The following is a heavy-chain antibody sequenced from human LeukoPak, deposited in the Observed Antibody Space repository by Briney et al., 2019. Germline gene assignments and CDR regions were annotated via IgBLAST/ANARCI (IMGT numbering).Heavy chain of an antibody. J-gene: IGHJ4*02. Sequence: PGGSLRLSCAASGFTFSSYGMSWVRQAPGKGLEWVSAISGSGGSTYYADSVKGRFTISRDNSKNMLYLQMNSLRAEDTAVYYCAKEKEPYYYDRYRSGLDYWGQGTLVTVSS. D-gene: IGHD3-22*01. CDR3: AKEKEPYYYDRYRSGLDY. CDR2: ISGSGGST. V-gene: IGHV3-23*01. CDR1: GFTFSSYG.